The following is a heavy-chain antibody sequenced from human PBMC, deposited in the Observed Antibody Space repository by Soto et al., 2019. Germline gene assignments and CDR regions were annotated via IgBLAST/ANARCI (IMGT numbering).Heavy chain of an antibody. CDR2: IRSKANNYAA. CDR1: GCGFSGSS. J-gene: IGHJ6*02. V-gene: IGHV3-73*01. CDR3: TSSSLAYCSGGKCHTDYFYYAMDV. D-gene: IGHD2-15*01. Sequence: GGSLRLSCAASGCGFSGSSMHWVRQASGKGLEWVGRIRSKANNYAAAYSESVEGRFTISRDDSKKMAYLQMNSLKTEDTAIYYCTSSSLAYCSGGKCHTDYFYYAMDVWGQGTTVTVSS.